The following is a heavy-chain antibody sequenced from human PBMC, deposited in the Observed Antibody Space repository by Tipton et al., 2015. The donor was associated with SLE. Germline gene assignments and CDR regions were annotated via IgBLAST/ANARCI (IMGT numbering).Heavy chain of an antibody. Sequence: GSLRLSCAASGFIFSDYYMSWIRQAPGKGLEWVSYISSSGSTIYYGDSVKGRFTISRDNAKNSLYLQMNSLRAEDTAVYYCARDPGYGDPEYLDYWGQGTLVTVSS. V-gene: IGHV3-11*04. D-gene: IGHD4-17*01. CDR3: ARDPGYGDPEYLDY. CDR2: ISSSGSTI. CDR1: GFIFSDYY. J-gene: IGHJ4*02.